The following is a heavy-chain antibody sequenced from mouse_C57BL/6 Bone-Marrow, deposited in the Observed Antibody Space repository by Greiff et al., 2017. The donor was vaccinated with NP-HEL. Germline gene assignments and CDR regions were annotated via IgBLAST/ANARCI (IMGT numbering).Heavy chain of an antibody. CDR2: INPNNGGT. V-gene: IGHV1-22*01. CDR1: GYTFTDYN. Sequence: VQLKESGPELVKPGASVKMSCKASGYTFTDYNMHWVKQSHGKSLEWIGYINPNNGGTSYNQKFKGKATLTVNKSSSTAYMELRSLTSEDSAVYYCAKGGTSWFAYWGQGTLVTVSA. D-gene: IGHD3-3*01. J-gene: IGHJ3*01. CDR3: AKGGTSWFAY.